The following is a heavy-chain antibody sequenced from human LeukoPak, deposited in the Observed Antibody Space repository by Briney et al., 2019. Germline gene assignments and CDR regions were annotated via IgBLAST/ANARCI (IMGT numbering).Heavy chain of an antibody. CDR2: IYYSGST. CDR3: AGILTGYSPCYYYGMDV. D-gene: IGHD3-9*01. J-gene: IGHJ6*02. CDR1: GGSISSSSYY. V-gene: IGHV4-39*07. Sequence: SETLSLTCTVSGGSISSSSYYWGWIRQPPGKGLEWIGSIYYSGSTYYNPSLKSRVTISVDTSKNQFSLKLSSVTAADTAVYYCAGILTGYSPCYYYGMDVWGQGTTVTVSS.